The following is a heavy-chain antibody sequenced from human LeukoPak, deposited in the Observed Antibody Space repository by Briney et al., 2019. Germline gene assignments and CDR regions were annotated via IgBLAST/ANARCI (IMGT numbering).Heavy chain of an antibody. D-gene: IGHD2-15*01. J-gene: IGHJ3*02. CDR1: GYSFTTFW. CDR2: IYPGDSDT. CDR3: ARQAYCSGGSCYSLSQDAFDI. V-gene: IGHV5-51*01. Sequence: GESLKISCKASGYSFTTFWIGWVRQMPGKGLEWMGIIYPGDSDTRYSPSFQGQVTISTDKSISTAYLQWSSLKASDTAMYSCARQAYCSGGSCYSLSQDAFDIWGQGTMVTVSS.